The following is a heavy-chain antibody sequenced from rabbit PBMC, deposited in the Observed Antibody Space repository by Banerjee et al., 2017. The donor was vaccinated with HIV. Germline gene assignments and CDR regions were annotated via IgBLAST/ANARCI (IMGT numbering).Heavy chain of an antibody. CDR3: GRDRDGDAGYGSLAL. Sequence: QEQLVESGGGLVQPEGSLTLTCKASGFDFSYNAMCWVRQAPGKGPEWIACIYSSNGDKWYASWVNGRFTISRSTSLNTVDLKMTSLTVADTATYFCGRDRDGDAGYGSLALWGPGTLVTVS. J-gene: IGHJ4*01. CDR2: IYSSNGDK. CDR1: GFDFSYNA. V-gene: IGHV1S47*01. D-gene: IGHD6-1*01.